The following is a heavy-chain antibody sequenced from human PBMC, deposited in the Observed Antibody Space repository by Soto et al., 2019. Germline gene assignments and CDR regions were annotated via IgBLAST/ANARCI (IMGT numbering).Heavy chain of an antibody. CDR1: GYPVTAYY. J-gene: IGHJ3*02. CDR3: ARGGGVGVAGSAAFDM. D-gene: IGHD3-3*01. Sequence: QLHLVQSGAVVKKPGASVTVSCSASGYPVTAYYMHWVRQAPGRGLEWMGGINPATGAAKDTPTFQGRVNMARDTSTSTVLMELGGLTSQDTAVFYCARGGGVGVAGSAAFDMWGQGTLVTVSS. V-gene: IGHV1-2*02. CDR2: INPATGAA.